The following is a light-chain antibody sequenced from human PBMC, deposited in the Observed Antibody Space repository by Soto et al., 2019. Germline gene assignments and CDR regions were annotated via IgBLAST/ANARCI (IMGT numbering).Light chain of an antibody. V-gene: IGKV1-39*01. CDR2: TAS. J-gene: IGKJ1*01. CDR1: QSISSY. Sequence: DIQMTQSPSSLSASVGDRVTITCRASQSISSYLNWYQQKPGKAPNLLIYTASGLESGVPSRFSGSGSGTDFTLTIASLQPEDFATYFCQQSYSRPRTFGQGTKVEIK. CDR3: QQSYSRPRT.